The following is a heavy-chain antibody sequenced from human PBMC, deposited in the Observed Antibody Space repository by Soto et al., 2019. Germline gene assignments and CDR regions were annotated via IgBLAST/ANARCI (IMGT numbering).Heavy chain of an antibody. CDR3: ARGRSEAYYYYGMDV. Sequence: SATLSLTCAVAGGSISSGVYSLSWIRQPPGKGLEWVGYIYHSGSTYYNPSLKSRVTISVDRSKNQFSLKLSSVTAADTAVYYCARGRSEAYYYYGMDVWGQGTTVTVSS. CDR2: IYHSGST. CDR1: GGSISSGVYS. J-gene: IGHJ6*02. V-gene: IGHV4-30-2*01.